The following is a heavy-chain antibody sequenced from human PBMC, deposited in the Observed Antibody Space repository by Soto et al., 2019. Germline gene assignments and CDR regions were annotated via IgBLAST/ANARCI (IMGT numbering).Heavy chain of an antibody. CDR3: ARDLERGYDFWSGREPDAYDS. J-gene: IGHJ3*02. V-gene: IGHV3-15*01. Sequence: RGPLRLSCAASGIIFTKAWMSWVRLAPGKALEWGGGIPSRPDGGTTEYGAPVEGRFTISRDDPQNRLFLQMSRLRTEDTAVYYCARDLERGYDFWSGREPDAYDSWGQ. CDR2: IPSRPDGGTT. CDR1: GIIFTKAW. D-gene: IGHD3-3*01.